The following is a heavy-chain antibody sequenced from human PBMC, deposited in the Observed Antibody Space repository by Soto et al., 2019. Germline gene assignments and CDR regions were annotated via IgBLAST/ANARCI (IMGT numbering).Heavy chain of an antibody. J-gene: IGHJ5*02. CDR2: ISPYNGNT. V-gene: IGHV1-18*03. D-gene: IGHD2-2*01. CDR1: GYSFISYG. CDR3: ARPTVRSPSCYWFDP. Sequence: GASVKVSCKASGYSFISYGITWVRQAPGQGLEWMGWISPYNGNTNYAQSPQGRVTMTTDTSTSTAYMELRSLTSDDMAIYYCARPTVRSPSCYWFDPWGQGTPVTVSS.